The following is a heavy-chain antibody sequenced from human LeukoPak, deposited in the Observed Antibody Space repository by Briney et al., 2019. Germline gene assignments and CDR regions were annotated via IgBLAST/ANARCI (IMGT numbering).Heavy chain of an antibody. CDR1: GFTFSSYT. Sequence: PGGSLRLSCAASGFTFSSYTMNWVRQAPGKGLEWVSSISGSSRHKYYADSVKGRFTISRDNAKNSLYLQMNSPRAEDTAVYYCARTANFAAGYYIDYWGQGTLVTVSS. CDR2: ISGSSRHK. V-gene: IGHV3-21*01. D-gene: IGHD6-13*01. J-gene: IGHJ4*02. CDR3: ARTANFAAGYYIDY.